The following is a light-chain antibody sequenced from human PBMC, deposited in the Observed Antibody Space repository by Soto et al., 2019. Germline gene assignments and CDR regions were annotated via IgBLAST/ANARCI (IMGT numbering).Light chain of an antibody. Sequence: QSVLTQPPSVSGAPGQRVTISCTGSSSNIGAFYDVHWYQQLPGTAPKLLIYGNSNRPSGVPDRFSGSKSGTSASLAITGLQAEDEADYYCQSYDSSLSGGVFGGGTKLTVL. CDR1: SSNIGAFYD. CDR2: GNS. V-gene: IGLV1-40*01. CDR3: QSYDSSLSGGV. J-gene: IGLJ3*02.